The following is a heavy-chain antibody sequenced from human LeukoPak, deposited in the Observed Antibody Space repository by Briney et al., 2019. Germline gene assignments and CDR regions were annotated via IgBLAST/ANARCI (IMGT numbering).Heavy chain of an antibody. CDR1: GFTFSSYA. CDR3: AKDLGNYGDYVGWFDP. Sequence: EGSLRLSCTASGFTFSSYAMSWVRQAPGKGLEWVSVISGSGGNTYYADSVKGRFTISRDNSKNTLYLQMKDLRAEDTAVYYCAKDLGNYGDYVGWFDPWGQGTLVTVSS. V-gene: IGHV3-23*01. CDR2: ISGSGGNT. D-gene: IGHD4-23*01. J-gene: IGHJ5*02.